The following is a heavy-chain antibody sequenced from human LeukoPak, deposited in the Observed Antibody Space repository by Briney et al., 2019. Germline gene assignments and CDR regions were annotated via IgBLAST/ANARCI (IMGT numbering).Heavy chain of an antibody. Sequence: SETLSLTCAVYGGSFSGYYWSWIRQPPGKGLEWIGEINHSGSTNYNPSLKSRVTISVDTSKNQFSLKLSSVTAADTAVYYCARDRVATIYRYWGQGTLVTVSS. J-gene: IGHJ4*02. V-gene: IGHV4-34*01. CDR3: ARDRVATIYRY. CDR1: GGSFSGYY. D-gene: IGHD5-24*01. CDR2: INHSGST.